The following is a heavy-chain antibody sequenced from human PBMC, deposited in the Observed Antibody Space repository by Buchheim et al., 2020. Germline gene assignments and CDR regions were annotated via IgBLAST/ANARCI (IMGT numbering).Heavy chain of an antibody. J-gene: IGHJ4*02. Sequence: QVQLQESGPGLVKPSQTLSLNCTVSGGSISSGGHYWSWIRQSPGKGLEWIGYIYYSGSTYYNPSLKSRVTISVDASQNQFSLKLTSVTAADTAVDFCARSDSSGYYYDYWGQGTL. CDR2: IYYSGST. CDR3: ARSDSSGYYYDY. V-gene: IGHV4-31*03. D-gene: IGHD3-22*01. CDR1: GGSISSGGHY.